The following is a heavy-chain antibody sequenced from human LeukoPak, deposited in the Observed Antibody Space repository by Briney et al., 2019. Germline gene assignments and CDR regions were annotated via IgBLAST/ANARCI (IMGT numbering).Heavy chain of an antibody. CDR3: ARDRGPDYGMDV. V-gene: IGHV4-39*07. Sequence: KTSETLSLTCTVSGGSISSSYYYRGWIRQPPGKGLEWIGSIYYSGSTNYNPSLKSRVTISVDTSKNQFSLKLSSVTAADTAVYYCARDRGPDYGMDVWGQGTTVTVSS. J-gene: IGHJ6*02. CDR1: GGSISSSYYY. D-gene: IGHD3-10*01. CDR2: IYYSGST.